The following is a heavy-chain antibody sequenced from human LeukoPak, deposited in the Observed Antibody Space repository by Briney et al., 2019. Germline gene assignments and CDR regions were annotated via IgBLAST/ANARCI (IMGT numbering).Heavy chain of an antibody. V-gene: IGHV1-3*04. CDR2: INTGNGNT. J-gene: IGHJ4*02. CDR1: GYTFITYA. Sequence: ASVKVSCKASGYTFITYAMHWVRQAPGQRLEWMGWINTGNGNTKYSQKFQGRVTITRDTSASTAYMELSSLRSEDTAVYYCASIPGLYYDSSGYYDWGQGTLVTVSS. D-gene: IGHD3-22*01. CDR3: ASIPGLYYDSSGYYD.